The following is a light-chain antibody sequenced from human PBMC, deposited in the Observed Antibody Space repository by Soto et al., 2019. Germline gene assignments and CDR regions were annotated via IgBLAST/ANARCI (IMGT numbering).Light chain of an antibody. CDR3: CSYAGTYSPVV. CDR1: SSDVGGYNF. CDR2: DVS. J-gene: IGLJ2*01. V-gene: IGLV2-11*01. Sequence: QSALTQPRSVSGSPGQSVTISCTGTSSDVGGYNFVSWYQQFPGKAPKLIIYDVSKRPSGVPDRFSGSKSGNTASLTISGLQAEDEAHYYCCSYAGTYSPVVFGGGTKLTVL.